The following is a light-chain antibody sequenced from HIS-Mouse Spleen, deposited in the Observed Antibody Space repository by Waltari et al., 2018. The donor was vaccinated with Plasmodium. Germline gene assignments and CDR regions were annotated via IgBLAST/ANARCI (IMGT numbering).Light chain of an antibody. CDR3: QQYYSYPLT. J-gene: IGKJ4*01. CDR1: QGISSY. V-gene: IGKV1-8*01. Sequence: IQMTQSPSTLSASVGDRVTITCRASQGISSYLAWYQQKPGKAPKLLIYAASTLQSGVPSRFSGSGSGTDFTLTISCLQSEDFATYYCQQYYSYPLTFGGGTKVEIK. CDR2: AAS.